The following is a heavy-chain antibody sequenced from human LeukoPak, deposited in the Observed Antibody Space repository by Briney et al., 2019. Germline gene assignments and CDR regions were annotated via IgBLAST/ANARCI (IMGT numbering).Heavy chain of an antibody. V-gene: IGHV4-34*01. CDR3: ARRSGTYHAFDI. CDR2: INHSGVT. CDR1: GGSVNGHY. Sequence: SETLSLTCGVYGGSVNGHYWSWIRQPPGKGLEWIGDINHSGVTTQNPSLKSRVTISIDTAKNQFSLKLSSVTAADTAVYYCARRSGTYHAFDIWGQGTMVTVSS. D-gene: IGHD1-26*01. J-gene: IGHJ3*02.